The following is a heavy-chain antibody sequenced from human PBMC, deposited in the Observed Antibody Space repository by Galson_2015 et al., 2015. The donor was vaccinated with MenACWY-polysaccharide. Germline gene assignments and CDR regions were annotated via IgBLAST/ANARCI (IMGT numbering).Heavy chain of an antibody. Sequence: SLRLSCAASGFTLSNAWMSWVRQAPGKGLEWVGRIKSNREGGTTDYAEPVKGRFAISRDDSKNTLYLQMNSLKTEDTAVYYCATDPPGYSYGHFDYWGQGTLVTVSS. J-gene: IGHJ4*02. CDR3: ATDPPGYSYGHFDY. CDR1: GFTLSNAW. CDR2: IKSNREGGTT. D-gene: IGHD5-18*01. V-gene: IGHV3-15*01.